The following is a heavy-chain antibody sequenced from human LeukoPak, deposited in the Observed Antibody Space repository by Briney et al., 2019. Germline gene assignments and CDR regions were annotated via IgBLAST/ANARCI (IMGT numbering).Heavy chain of an antibody. Sequence: PSETLSLTCTVSGGSISSYYWGWIRQPPGKGLECIGYIYYNGNINYNPSLKSRITMSIGTSKNQFSLKLSSVTAADTAVYYCARLVGSTWHPFDYWGQGTLVTVSS. CDR1: GGSISSYY. J-gene: IGHJ4*02. CDR3: ARLVGSTWHPFDY. V-gene: IGHV4-59*08. D-gene: IGHD6-13*01. CDR2: IYYNGNI.